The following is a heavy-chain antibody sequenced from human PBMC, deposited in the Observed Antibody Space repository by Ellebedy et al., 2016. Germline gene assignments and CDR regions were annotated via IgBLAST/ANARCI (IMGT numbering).Heavy chain of an antibody. D-gene: IGHD3/OR15-3a*01. Sequence: GGSLRLXCGASGFSFNTFFMGWVRQASGKGLEWVSTISAGGDNTQFADSVKGRFTVSRDNSRNTVYLQMNDLRVEDTALYYCRHGHYADYWGQGTLVTVSS. V-gene: IGHV3-23*01. CDR2: ISAGGDNT. CDR1: GFSFNTFF. J-gene: IGHJ4*02. CDR3: RHGHYADY.